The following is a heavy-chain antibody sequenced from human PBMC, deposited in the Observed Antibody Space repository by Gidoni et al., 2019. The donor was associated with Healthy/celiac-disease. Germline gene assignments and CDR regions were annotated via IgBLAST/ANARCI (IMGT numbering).Heavy chain of an antibody. CDR1: GSTLTELS. D-gene: IGHD2-21*02. J-gene: IGHJ3*02. Sequence: QVQLVQSGAEVKKPGASVKVSCKVSGSTLTELSIHWVRQAPGKGLEWMGGFDPEDGETIYAQKFQGRVTMTEDTSTDTAYMELSSLRSEDTAVYYCATDRGVTRVYWRGFGRDAFDIWGQGTMVTVSS. CDR3: ATDRGVTRVYWRGFGRDAFDI. V-gene: IGHV1-24*01. CDR2: FDPEDGET.